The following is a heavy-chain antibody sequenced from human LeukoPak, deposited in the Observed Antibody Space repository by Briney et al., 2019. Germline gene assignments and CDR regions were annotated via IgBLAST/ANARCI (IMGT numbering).Heavy chain of an antibody. CDR2: INPNSGGT. J-gene: IGHJ4*02. CDR3: ARADIVVAPANLDY. D-gene: IGHD2-2*01. Sequence: ASVKVSCKASGYTFTGYYMHWVRQAPGQGLEWMGWINPNSGGTNYAQKFQGRVTMTRDTSISTAYMELSRLRSDDTAVYYCARADIVVAPANLDYWGQGTLVTVSS. CDR1: GYTFTGYY. V-gene: IGHV1-2*02.